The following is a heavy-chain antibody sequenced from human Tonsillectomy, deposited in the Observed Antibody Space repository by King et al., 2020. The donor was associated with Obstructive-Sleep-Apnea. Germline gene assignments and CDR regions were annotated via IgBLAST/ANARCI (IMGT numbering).Heavy chain of an antibody. CDR1: GFSFSTRD. V-gene: IGHV3-30*18. D-gene: IGHD6-13*01. J-gene: IGHJ4*02. CDR2: ILWNEKGK. CDR3: AKGEWSSRSIDY. Sequence: QVQLVESGGGVVQPGTSLRLSCAASGFSFSTRDIHWVRRGPGKGLEGVALILWNEKGKNYADSVKGRFSISRDNSKNTLYLEMNGLRAEDTAAYYCAKGEWSSRSIDYWGQGTLVTVSS.